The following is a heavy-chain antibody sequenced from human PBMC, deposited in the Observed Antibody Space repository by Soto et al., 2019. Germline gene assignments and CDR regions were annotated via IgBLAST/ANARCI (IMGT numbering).Heavy chain of an antibody. CDR1: GGTFDHAA. D-gene: IGHD3-9*01. Sequence: QVQLVQSGAEVKKPGSSVKVSCEAPGGTFDHAAITWVRQAPGQGLEWMGGINPMFNSTHYAQKFQGRVTITADAATSTAFMELRRLRSDDTAVYYRARQIFAADYWGQGTLLIVSS. CDR3: ARQIFAADY. V-gene: IGHV1-69*01. CDR2: INPMFNST. J-gene: IGHJ4*02.